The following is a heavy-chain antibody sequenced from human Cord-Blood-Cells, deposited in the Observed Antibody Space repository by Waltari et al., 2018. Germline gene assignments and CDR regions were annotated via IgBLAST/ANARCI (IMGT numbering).Heavy chain of an antibody. Sequence: QVQLVQSAAEVKKPGASVKVSCKPSGSTFPAHHMHRVPQAPGQGLEWMGWSNTNSGGTNYAQKFQGRVTMTRDTSISTAYMELSRLRSDDTAVYYCARVTFYGDYFDYWGQGTLVTVSS. V-gene: IGHV1-2*02. CDR1: GSTFPAHH. CDR2: SNTNSGGT. D-gene: IGHD4-17*01. CDR3: ARVTFYGDYFDY. J-gene: IGHJ4*02.